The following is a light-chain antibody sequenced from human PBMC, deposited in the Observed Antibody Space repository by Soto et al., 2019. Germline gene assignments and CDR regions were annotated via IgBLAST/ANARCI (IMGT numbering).Light chain of an antibody. CDR1: QNIAIY. J-gene: IGKJ1*01. CDR3: QQRADWPWT. Sequence: IVLTQSPATLSFSPGERATLSCRASQNIAIYLSWYQQKSGQSPRLLIYDTFNRAPGIPDRFSGSGSGTDFTLTISRLEPEDFAVYYCQQRADWPWTCGQGTTVEIK. V-gene: IGKV3-11*01. CDR2: DTF.